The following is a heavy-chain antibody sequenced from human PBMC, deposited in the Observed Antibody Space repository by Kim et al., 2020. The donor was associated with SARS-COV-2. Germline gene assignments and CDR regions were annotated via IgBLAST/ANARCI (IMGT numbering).Heavy chain of an antibody. CDR2: IWYDRRNR. CDR3: ARGGRVTSIPPPWYYFYSYVMYV. Sequence: GGSLRLSCAASGFTFSSYGMHWVRQAPGKGLEWVAVIWYDRRNRYYADSVRGRFTISRDNTKNTVYLAMNSLRAEDTAVYYCARGGRVTSIPPPWYYFYSYVMYVWGQGSTVTVSS. J-gene: IGHJ6*02. CDR1: GFTFSSYG. D-gene: IGHD1-26*01. V-gene: IGHV3-33*01.